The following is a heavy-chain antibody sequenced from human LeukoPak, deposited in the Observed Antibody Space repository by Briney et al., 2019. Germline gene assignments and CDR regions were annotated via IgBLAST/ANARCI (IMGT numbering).Heavy chain of an antibody. CDR3: VVGGSPGY. J-gene: IGHJ4*02. Sequence: AGGSLRLSCAASGLAFSAYKMHWVRQAPRKGLVWVSRISTDGYTTGYADFVQGRFTASRDNTKNTWSLEMNSLRAEDTAVYYCVVGGSPGYWGQGTLVTVSS. V-gene: IGHV3-74*01. D-gene: IGHD2-15*01. CDR1: GLAFSAYK. CDR2: ISTDGYTT.